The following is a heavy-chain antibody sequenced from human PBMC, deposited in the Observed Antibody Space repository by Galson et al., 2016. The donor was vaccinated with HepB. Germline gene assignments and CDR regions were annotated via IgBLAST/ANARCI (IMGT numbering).Heavy chain of an antibody. CDR3: TRTISATAGID. CDR2: IKQDGSEK. D-gene: IGHD6-13*01. J-gene: IGHJ4*02. Sequence: SLRLSCAASGFTFSGYNMDWVRQAPGKGLEWLANIKQDGSEKYYVDSVRGRFTISRDNAMNSLYLHMSSLRAEDTALYYCTRTISATAGIDWGQGTLVTVSS. V-gene: IGHV3-7*01. CDR1: GFTFSGYN.